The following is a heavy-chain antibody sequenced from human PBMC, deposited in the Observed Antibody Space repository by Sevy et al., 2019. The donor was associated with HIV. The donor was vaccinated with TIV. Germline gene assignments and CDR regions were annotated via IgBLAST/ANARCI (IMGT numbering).Heavy chain of an antibody. CDR2: FDPEDGET. CDR1: GYTLTELS. Sequence: GASVKVSCKVSGYTLTELSMHWVRQAPGKGLEWMGGFDPEDGETIYAQKFQGRVTMTEDTSTDTAYMELSSLRSEDTAVYYCATRRTIRFLEWLEPYYFDYWGQGTLVTVSS. CDR3: ATRRTIRFLEWLEPYYFDY. J-gene: IGHJ4*02. V-gene: IGHV1-24*01. D-gene: IGHD3-3*01.